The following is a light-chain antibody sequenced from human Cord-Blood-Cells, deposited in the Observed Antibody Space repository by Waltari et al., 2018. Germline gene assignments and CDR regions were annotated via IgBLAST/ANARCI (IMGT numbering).Light chain of an antibody. V-gene: IGLV3-1*01. CDR3: QAWDSSTYV. J-gene: IGLJ1*01. CDR2: KDS. Sequence: SYELTQPPSVSVSPGQTASITCSGDKLGARYACWYQQKPGQSPVLVISKDSKRPSGIPERFSGSNSGNTATLTISGTQAMDEADYYCQAWDSSTYVFGTGTKVTVL. CDR1: KLGARY.